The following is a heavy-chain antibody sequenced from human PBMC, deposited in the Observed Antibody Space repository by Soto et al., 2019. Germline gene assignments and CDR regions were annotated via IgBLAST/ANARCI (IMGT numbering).Heavy chain of an antibody. CDR1: GFTFSGYD. Sequence: GGSLRLSCAASGFTFSGYDMHWVRQATGKGLEWVSAIGTAGDTYYPGSVKGRFTISRENAKNSLYLQMNSLRAGDTAVYYCARVGGYCSGGSCYRYFDYWGQGTLVTVSS. CDR2: IGTAGDT. J-gene: IGHJ4*02. D-gene: IGHD2-15*01. V-gene: IGHV3-13*01. CDR3: ARVGGYCSGGSCYRYFDY.